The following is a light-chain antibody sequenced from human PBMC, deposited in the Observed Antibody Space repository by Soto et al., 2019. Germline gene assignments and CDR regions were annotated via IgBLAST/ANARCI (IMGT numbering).Light chain of an antibody. CDR3: LQSGSSPWT. V-gene: IGKV3-20*01. J-gene: IGKJ1*01. CDR2: AAY. CDR1: QSVSDTY. Sequence: EIVLPQSPGTLSLSPGERVTISCRASQSVSDTYVGWYQQTPGQAPRLLIYAAYISATGIPDKFSGSGSGTDFTLTISRLEPEDSAVYYCLQSGSSPWTFGQGTKVDI.